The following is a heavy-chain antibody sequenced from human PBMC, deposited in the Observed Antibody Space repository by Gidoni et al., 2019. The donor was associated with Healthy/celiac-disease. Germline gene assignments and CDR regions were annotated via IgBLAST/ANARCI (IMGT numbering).Heavy chain of an antibody. CDR3: ARGYSYGTPHQSHAFDI. CDR2: IIPIFGTA. J-gene: IGHJ3*02. CDR1: GGTFSSYA. Sequence: QVQLVQSGAEVKKPGSSVKVSCKASGGTFSSYAISWVRQAPGQGLEWMGGIIPIFGTANYAQKFQGRVTITADESTSTAYMELSSLRSEDTAVYYCARGYSYGTPHQSHAFDIWGQGTMVTVSS. D-gene: IGHD5-18*01. V-gene: IGHV1-69*01.